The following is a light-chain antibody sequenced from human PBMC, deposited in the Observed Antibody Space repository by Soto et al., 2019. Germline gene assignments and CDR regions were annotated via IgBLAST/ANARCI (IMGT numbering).Light chain of an antibody. J-gene: IGKJ3*01. CDR1: QSVSRS. V-gene: IGKV3-15*01. Sequence: EIVMTQSPATLSVSPGERVTLSCRASQSVSRSLAWYQQKHGHAPRLLISGASTRATGIRARFSGSGSGTEFVVTMSSLQYDDFAVSYCCEYNNLPPFTFGIRTNGDIK. CDR3: CEYNNLPPFT. CDR2: GAS.